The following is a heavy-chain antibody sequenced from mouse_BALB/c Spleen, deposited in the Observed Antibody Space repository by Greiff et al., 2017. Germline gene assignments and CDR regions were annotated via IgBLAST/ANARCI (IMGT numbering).Heavy chain of an antibody. CDR3: ARGYRYDDPWFAY. Sequence: EVKVEESGGGLVKPGGSLKLSCAASGFTFSSYAMSWVRQTPEKRLEWVASISSGGSTYYPDSVKGRFTISRDNARNILYLQMSSLRSEDTAMYYCARGYRYDDPWFAYWGQGTLVTVSA. J-gene: IGHJ3*01. CDR2: ISSGGST. CDR1: GFTFSSYA. D-gene: IGHD2-14*01. V-gene: IGHV5-6-5*01.